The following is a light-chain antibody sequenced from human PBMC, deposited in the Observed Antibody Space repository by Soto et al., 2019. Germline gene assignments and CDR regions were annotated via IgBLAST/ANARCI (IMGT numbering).Light chain of an antibody. V-gene: IGKV3-15*01. J-gene: IGKJ4*01. CDR3: QQYHTWPIT. CDR1: QTVSSN. CDR2: GAS. Sequence: EIILTQSPDTLSLSPGERATLSCRASQTVSSNYLAWCQQRPGQAPRLLISGASTGATGIPARFSGSGSGTEFTLTISSLQSEDCAIYYCQQYHTWPITFGGGTKVDI.